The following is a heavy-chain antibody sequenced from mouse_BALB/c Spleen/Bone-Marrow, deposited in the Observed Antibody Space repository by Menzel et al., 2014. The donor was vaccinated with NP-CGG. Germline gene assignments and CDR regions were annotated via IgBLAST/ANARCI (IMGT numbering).Heavy chain of an antibody. CDR3: TRETAVVADLDY. D-gene: IGHD1-1*01. CDR1: GYSITSDYG. V-gene: IGHV3-1*02. Sequence: VQLQQSGPDLVKPSQSLSLPCTVTGYSITSDYGWHWIRQFPGNKLEWMGYIHYSGYTDYNPSLKSRISITRDTSKNQFFLQLNSVTTEDTATYYCTRETAVVADLDYWGQGTTLTVSS. CDR2: IHYSGYT. J-gene: IGHJ2*01.